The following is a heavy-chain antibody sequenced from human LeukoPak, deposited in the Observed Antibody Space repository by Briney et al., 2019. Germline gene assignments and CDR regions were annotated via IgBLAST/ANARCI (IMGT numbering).Heavy chain of an antibody. D-gene: IGHD6-25*01. V-gene: IGHV3-11*04. CDR3: ASEPRLLDH. Sequence: VGSLRLSCAPSGFSFSDNYMSWIRPAPGKGLEWVSYISNGGTTTKYADSVEGRFTISRDNAKNFLYLQMNSRRAEDTAVYFCASEPRLLDHWGQGTLVTVS. J-gene: IGHJ4*02. CDR2: ISNGGTTT. CDR1: GFSFSDNY.